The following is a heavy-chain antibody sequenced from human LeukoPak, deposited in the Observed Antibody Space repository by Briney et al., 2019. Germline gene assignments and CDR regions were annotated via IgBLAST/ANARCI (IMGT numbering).Heavy chain of an antibody. CDR2: ISSSSLYI. Sequence: GGSLRLSCAASGFTISSYDMSWVRQAPGKGLEWVSSISSSSLYIYYADSLKGRFTISRDNAKNSLYLQMNSLRAEDTAIYYCSRHSYALPYYYMDVWGKGTTVTVSS. D-gene: IGHD5-18*01. J-gene: IGHJ6*03. CDR1: GFTISSYD. CDR3: SRHSYALPYYYMDV. V-gene: IGHV3-21*01.